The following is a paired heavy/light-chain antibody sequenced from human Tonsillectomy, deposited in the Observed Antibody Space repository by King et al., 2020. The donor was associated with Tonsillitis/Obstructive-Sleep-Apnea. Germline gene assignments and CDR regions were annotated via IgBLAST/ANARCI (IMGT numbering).Heavy chain of an antibody. D-gene: IGHD5-12*01. CDR2: ISAYNGNK. CDR3: ARGDNPYIVAMIDF. J-gene: IGHJ4*02. V-gene: IGHV1-18*01. Sequence: QVQLVQSGAEVKKPGASVKVSCKASGYTFTRYGINWVRQAPGKGLEWMGWISAYNGNKNYAQKLQDRVTMTTDTSTSTAYMELRSLRSDDTAVYYCARGDNPYIVAMIDFWGQGTPVTVSS. CDR1: GYTFTRYG.
Light chain of an antibody. V-gene: IGLV4-69*01. CDR3: QTWGTGFVL. CDR1: SGHSSYA. CDR2: FNSDGSH. J-gene: IGLJ2*01. Sequence: QLVLTQSPSASASLGASVNLTCTLSSGHSSYAIAWHQQQPEKGPRYLMKFNSDGSHNKGDGIPDRFSGSSSGAERYLTISSLQSEDEADYYCQTWGTGFVLFGGGTKLTVL.